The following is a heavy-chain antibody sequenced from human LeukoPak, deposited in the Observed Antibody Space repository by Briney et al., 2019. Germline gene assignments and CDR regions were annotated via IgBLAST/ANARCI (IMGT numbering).Heavy chain of an antibody. J-gene: IGHJ4*02. Sequence: GGSLRLSCAASGFTFSSYWMSWVRQAPGKGLEWVSGTSGSGGSTYYAGSVKGRFTISRDNSKNTLYLQMNSLRVEDTAVYYCAKNGGSQCYSHLDSWGQGTLVTVSS. CDR1: GFTFSSYW. D-gene: IGHD2-15*01. CDR2: TSGSGGST. V-gene: IGHV3-23*01. CDR3: AKNGGSQCYSHLDS.